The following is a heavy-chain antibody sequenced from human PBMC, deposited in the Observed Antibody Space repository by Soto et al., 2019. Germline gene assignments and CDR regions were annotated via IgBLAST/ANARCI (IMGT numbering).Heavy chain of an antibody. D-gene: IGHD6-13*01. CDR3: ARRSSSWYGNHYYYGMDV. Sequence: PGSSLIVSGRGTGNKFSSYWIGGVGQINRKGPEWMGIIYPGDSDTRYSPSFQGQVTISADKSISTAYLQWSSLKASDTAMYYCARRSSSWYGNHYYYGMDVCGQATTVTVS. J-gene: IGHJ6*01. CDR1: GNKFSSYW. V-gene: IGHV5-51*03. CDR2: IYPGDSDT.